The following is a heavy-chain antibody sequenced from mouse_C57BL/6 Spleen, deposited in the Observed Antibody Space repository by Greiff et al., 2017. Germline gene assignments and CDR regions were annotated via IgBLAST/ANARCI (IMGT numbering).Heavy chain of an antibody. CDR1: GYAFSEYT. Sequence: VKLQQSGAELVKPGASVKLSCKASGYAFSEYTINWVKQRSGKGLEWIGWFYPGSGSTKYNEKFKDKATLTADKSSSTVYMELSRLTSDYSAVYFCARHGKRGRYFDVWGTGTTVTVSS. CDR2: FYPGSGST. V-gene: IGHV1-62-2*01. CDR3: ARHGKRGRYFDV. J-gene: IGHJ1*03.